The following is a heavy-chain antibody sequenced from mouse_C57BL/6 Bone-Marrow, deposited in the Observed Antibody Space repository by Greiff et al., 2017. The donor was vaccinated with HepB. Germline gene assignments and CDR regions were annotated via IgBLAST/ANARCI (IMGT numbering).Heavy chain of an antibody. CDR3: ARRGIYYYGPYYFDY. Sequence: VQLQQSGAELARPGASVKLSCKASGYTFTSYGISWVKQRTGQGLEWIGEIYPRSGNTYYNEKFKGKATLTADKSSSTAYMELRSLTSEDSAVYFCARRGIYYYGPYYFDYWGQGTTLTVSS. CDR2: IYPRSGNT. J-gene: IGHJ2*01. CDR1: GYTFTSYG. D-gene: IGHD1-1*01. V-gene: IGHV1-81*01.